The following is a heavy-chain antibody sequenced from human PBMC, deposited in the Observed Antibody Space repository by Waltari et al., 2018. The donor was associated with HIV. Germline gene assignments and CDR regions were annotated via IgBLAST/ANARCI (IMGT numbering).Heavy chain of an antibody. CDR3: VRGGEGTYGDY. D-gene: IGHD3-16*01. Sequence: DVQLVESGGGMVKPGGSLRLACAGSGFSFGYYSMNWVRQGPGKGLEWVSSNSRDSRYIYYADSVKGRFTISRDNARNSLFLQMNSLRADDTAVYYCVRGGEGTYGDYWGQGTLVTVSS. V-gene: IGHV3-21*01. CDR2: NSRDSRYI. CDR1: GFSFGYYS. J-gene: IGHJ4*02.